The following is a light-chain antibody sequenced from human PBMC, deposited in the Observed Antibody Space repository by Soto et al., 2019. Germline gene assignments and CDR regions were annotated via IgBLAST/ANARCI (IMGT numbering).Light chain of an antibody. CDR1: QSVSSN. J-gene: IGKJ5*01. V-gene: IGKV3-15*01. CDR2: DAS. Sequence: EIVMTQSPATLSVSPGERATLSCRASQSVSSNLAWYQQKPGQAPRLLIYDASTRATGIPARFSGSGSGTEFTLTISSLEPEDFAVYYCQQRSNWPITFGQGTRLEIK. CDR3: QQRSNWPIT.